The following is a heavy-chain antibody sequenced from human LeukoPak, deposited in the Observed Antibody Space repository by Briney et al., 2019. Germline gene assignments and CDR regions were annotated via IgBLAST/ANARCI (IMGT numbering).Heavy chain of an antibody. CDR1: GYTFTSYY. Sequence: GPSVKVSFKASGYTFTSYYMHWVRQAPGQGLEWMGIINPSGGSTSYAQKFQGRVTMTRDMSTSTVYMELSSLRSEDTAVYYCARDAGEMATIIDYWGQGNLVTVSS. V-gene: IGHV1-46*01. CDR2: INPSGGST. CDR3: ARDAGEMATIIDY. D-gene: IGHD5-24*01. J-gene: IGHJ4*02.